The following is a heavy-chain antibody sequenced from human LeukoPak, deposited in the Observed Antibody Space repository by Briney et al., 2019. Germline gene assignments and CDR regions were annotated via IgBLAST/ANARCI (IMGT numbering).Heavy chain of an antibody. CDR2: MSYDGFNK. CDR3: AKTKGYSYGYYFDY. J-gene: IGHJ4*02. V-gene: IGHV3-30*18. Sequence: PGRSLRLSCAASGFTFSSYAMHWVRQSLGKGLEWVAVMSYDGFNKYYADSVKGRFTISRDNSKNTLYLQMNSLRAEDTAVYYCAKTKGYSYGYYFDYRGQGTLVTVSS. CDR1: GFTFSSYA. D-gene: IGHD5-18*01.